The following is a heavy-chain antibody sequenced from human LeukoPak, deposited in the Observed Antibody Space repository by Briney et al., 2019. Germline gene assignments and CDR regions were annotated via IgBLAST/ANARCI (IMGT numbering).Heavy chain of an antibody. CDR1: GAGFLSSRFYY. Sequence: PSETLSLTCSVSGAGFLSSRFYYWGWIRQSPGKGLEWIGSFYYSGNTQYNPSFKSRVTILVDTSKKQFSLRLTSVTAADSAVYYCARQPHEEMATAFDLWGQGTLVTVSS. CDR2: FYYSGNT. J-gene: IGHJ5*02. CDR3: ARQPHEEMATAFDL. V-gene: IGHV4-39*01. D-gene: IGHD5-24*01.